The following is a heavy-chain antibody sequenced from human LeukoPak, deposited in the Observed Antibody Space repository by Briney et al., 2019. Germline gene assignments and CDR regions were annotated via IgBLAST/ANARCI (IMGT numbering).Heavy chain of an antibody. CDR1: GFTLSDYY. CDR2: ISSIGSTI. D-gene: IGHD3-22*01. J-gene: IGHJ3*02. Sequence: GESLTPSCAPSGFTLSDYYMSWIRQAARKGLEWVAYISSIGSTIYYAASVKGRFTISRDNAKNSPYLQMNCLRAEDTAVYYCARDQYYYDSSGVDAFDIWGQGTMVTVSS. CDR3: ARDQYYYDSSGVDAFDI. V-gene: IGHV3-11*04.